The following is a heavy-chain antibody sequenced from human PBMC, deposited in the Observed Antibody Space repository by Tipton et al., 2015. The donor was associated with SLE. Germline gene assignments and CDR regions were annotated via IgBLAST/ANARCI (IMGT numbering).Heavy chain of an antibody. V-gene: IGHV5-51*03. CDR3: ARTGTAMVTAFDI. CDR2: IYPGDSET. J-gene: IGHJ3*02. Sequence: QLVQSGAEVKKPGESLKISCKGSGYSFSSHWIAWVRQMPGKGLECMGIIYPGDSETRYSPSFQGRVTISADKSINTAYLQWSSLKASDTAMYYCARTGTAMVTAFDIWGQGTMLNVSS. D-gene: IGHD5-18*01. CDR1: GYSFSSHW.